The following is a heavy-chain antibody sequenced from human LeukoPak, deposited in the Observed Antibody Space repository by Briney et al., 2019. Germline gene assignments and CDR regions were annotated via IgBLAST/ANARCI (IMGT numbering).Heavy chain of an antibody. CDR1: GGSISSGGYY. CDR3: ARRRGELYYFDY. V-gene: IGHV4-31*03. D-gene: IGHD3-16*01. J-gene: IGHJ4*02. CDR2: IYYSGST. Sequence: SETLSLTCTVSGGSISSGGYYWSLIRQHPGKGLEWIGYIYYSGSTYYNPSLKSRVTISVDTSKNQCSLKLSSVTAADTAVYYCARRRGELYYFDYWGQGTLVTVSS.